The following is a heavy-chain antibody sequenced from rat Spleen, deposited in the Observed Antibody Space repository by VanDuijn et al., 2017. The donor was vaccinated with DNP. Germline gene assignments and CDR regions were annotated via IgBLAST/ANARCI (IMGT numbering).Heavy chain of an antibody. V-gene: IGHV5-17*01. CDR1: GFTFSDSA. CDR2: IIYDGSHT. CDR3: TKDLQWYAMDA. D-gene: IGHD1-1*01. J-gene: IGHJ4*01. Sequence: EVHLVESGGGVVQPGNSLKLSCVASGFTFSDSAMAWVRQSPKKGLEWVATIIYDGSHTFYRDSVQGRFTISRDNPKTTLYLQMNSLRSEDTATYYCTKDLQWYAMDAWGQGTSVTVSS.